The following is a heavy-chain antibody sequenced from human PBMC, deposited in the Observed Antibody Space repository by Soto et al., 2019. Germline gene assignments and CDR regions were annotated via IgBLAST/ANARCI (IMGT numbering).Heavy chain of an antibody. V-gene: IGHV3-48*02. Sequence: GGSLRLSCAASGFTFSSYAMHWVRQTPGKGLELVSYISSSSSTIYYADSVKGRFTISRDNSKNSLYLQMNSLRDEDTAVYYCAREKVVVVAATFDYWGQGTLVTVSS. CDR2: ISSSSSTI. CDR3: AREKVVVVAATFDY. D-gene: IGHD2-15*01. CDR1: GFTFSSYA. J-gene: IGHJ4*02.